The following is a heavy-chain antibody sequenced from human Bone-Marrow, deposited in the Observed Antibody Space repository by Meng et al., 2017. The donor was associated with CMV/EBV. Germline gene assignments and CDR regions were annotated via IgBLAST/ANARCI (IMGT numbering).Heavy chain of an antibody. CDR1: GFTFTDYY. Sequence: ASVKVSCKASGFTFTDYYIHWVRQAPGQGLEWMGWINPDRGDTNYVEKFQGRVTVTRDTSIRTVFMELSSLRSEDTAVYYCARDIEDRWGQGTLVTVSS. CDR2: INPDRGDT. V-gene: IGHV1-2*02. D-gene: IGHD2-15*01. CDR3: ARDIEDR. J-gene: IGHJ4*02.